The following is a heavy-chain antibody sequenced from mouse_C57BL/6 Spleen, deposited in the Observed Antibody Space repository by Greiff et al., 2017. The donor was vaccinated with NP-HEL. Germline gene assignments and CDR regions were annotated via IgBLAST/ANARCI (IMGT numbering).Heavy chain of an antibody. CDR3: ARRGYSNYDFDY. CDR2: IYPGDGDT. V-gene: IGHV1-80*01. D-gene: IGHD2-5*01. CDR1: GYAFSSYW. J-gene: IGHJ2*01. Sequence: QVQLQQSGAALVKPGASVKISCKASGYAFSSYWMNWVKQRPGKGLEWIGEIYPGDGDTNYNGKFKGKATLTADKSSSTAYMQLSSLTSEDSAVYFCARRGYSNYDFDYWGQGTTLTVSS.